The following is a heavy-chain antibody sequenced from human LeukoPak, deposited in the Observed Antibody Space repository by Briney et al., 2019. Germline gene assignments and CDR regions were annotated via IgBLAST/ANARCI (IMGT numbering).Heavy chain of an antibody. CDR3: ASFDIVVVPAAIEVGG. CDR1: GFTFSSYS. D-gene: IGHD2-2*02. CDR2: ISSSSSTI. V-gene: IGHV3-48*01. Sequence: GGSLRLSCAASGFTFSSYSMNWVRQAPGKGLEWVSYISSSSSTIYYADSVKGRFTISRDNAKNSLYLQMSSLRAEDTAVYYCASFDIVVVPAAIEVGGWGQGTLVTVSS. J-gene: IGHJ4*02.